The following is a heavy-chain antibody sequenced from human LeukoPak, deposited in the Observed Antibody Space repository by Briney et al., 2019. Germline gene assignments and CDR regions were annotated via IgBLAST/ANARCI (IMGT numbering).Heavy chain of an antibody. CDR3: ARGTFYDFWSGYRNHPLDY. J-gene: IGHJ4*02. Sequence: SETLSLTCAVYGGSFSGYYWSWIRQPPGKGLEWIGEINHSGSTNYNPSLKSRVTISVDTSKNQFSLKLSSVTAADTAVYYCARGTFYDFWSGYRNHPLDYWGQGTLVTVSS. D-gene: IGHD3-3*01. CDR2: INHSGST. V-gene: IGHV4-34*01. CDR1: GGSFSGYY.